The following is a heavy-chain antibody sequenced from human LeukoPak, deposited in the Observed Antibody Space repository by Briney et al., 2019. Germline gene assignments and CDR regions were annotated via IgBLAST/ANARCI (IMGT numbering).Heavy chain of an antibody. CDR1: AFTFSSYC. D-gene: IGHD3-22*01. Sequence: PGGSLRLSCAASAFTFSSYCMSWVRQAPGKGLEWVANLKEDGSEKYYVDSVKGRFTISRDNAKNSLYLQMNSLRAEDTAVYFCARDGYYYDSSGYYHSFLDNWGQGTLVTVSS. CDR3: ARDGYYYDSSGYYHSFLDN. J-gene: IGHJ4*02. CDR2: LKEDGSEK. V-gene: IGHV3-7*05.